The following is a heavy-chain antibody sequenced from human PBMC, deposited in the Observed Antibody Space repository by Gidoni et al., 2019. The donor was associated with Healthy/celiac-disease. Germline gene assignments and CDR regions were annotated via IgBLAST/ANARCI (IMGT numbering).Heavy chain of an antibody. CDR2: INSDGSST. Sequence: EVQLVESGGGLVQPGGSLRLSCAASGFTFSSYWLHWVRQAPGKGLVWVSRINSDGSSTSYADSVKGRFTISRDNAKNTLYLQMNSLRADDTAVYYCARAISPRGYFDYWGQGTLVTVSS. CDR3: ARAISPRGYFDY. J-gene: IGHJ4*02. V-gene: IGHV3-74*01. CDR1: GFTFSSYW. D-gene: IGHD2-21*01.